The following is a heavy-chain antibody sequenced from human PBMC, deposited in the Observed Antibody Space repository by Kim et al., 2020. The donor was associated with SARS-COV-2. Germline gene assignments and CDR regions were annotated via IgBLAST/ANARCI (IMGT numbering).Heavy chain of an antibody. J-gene: IGHJ4*02. V-gene: IGHV6-1*01. CDR3: ARGKAVAGIGFDY. D-gene: IGHD6-19*01. Sequence: YAVAVKSRITNTPDTAKNQFSLQLNSVTPEDTAVYYCARGKAVAGIGFDYWGQGTLVTVSS.